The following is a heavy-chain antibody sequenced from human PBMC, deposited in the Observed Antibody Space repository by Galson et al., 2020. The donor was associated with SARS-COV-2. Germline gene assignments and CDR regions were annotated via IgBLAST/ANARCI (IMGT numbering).Heavy chain of an antibody. CDR2: ISYDGSNK. J-gene: IGHJ6*02. V-gene: IGHV3-30-3*01. CDR1: GFTFSSYA. Sequence: GESLKISCAASGFTFSSYAMHWVRQAPGKGLEWVAVISYDGSNKYYADSVKGRFTISRDNSKNTLYLQMNSLRAEDTAVYYCARGGTVLLWFGESMDVWGQGTTVTVSS. CDR3: ARGGTVLLWFGESMDV. D-gene: IGHD3-10*01.